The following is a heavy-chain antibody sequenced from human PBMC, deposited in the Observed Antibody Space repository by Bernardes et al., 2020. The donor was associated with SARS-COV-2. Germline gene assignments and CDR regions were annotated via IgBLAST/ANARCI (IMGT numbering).Heavy chain of an antibody. V-gene: IGHV3-74*01. CDR3: VRGPSDGHGRFEY. Sequence: GGSLRLSCRASGFTFSTYWMHWVRQAPGKGLVWVSRINGDGSTTTYADSVKGRFTISRDNARNTLYLQMNSLRDEDTAIYYCVRGPSDGHGRFEYWGQGTLGTVSS. CDR2: INGDGSTT. J-gene: IGHJ4*02. CDR1: GFTFSTYW.